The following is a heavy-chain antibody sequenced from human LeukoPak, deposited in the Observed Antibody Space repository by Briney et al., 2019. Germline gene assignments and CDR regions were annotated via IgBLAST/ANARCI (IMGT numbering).Heavy chain of an antibody. D-gene: IGHD3-22*01. V-gene: IGHV5-51*01. CDR3: ARTIAFYYDSSSYMDF. J-gene: IGHJ4*02. Sequence: GESLQISCKGSGYSFNSHWIGWVRQMPGKGLEWMGIFHPGDSESRYSPSFQGQVTMSADQTITTAYLQWNSLKASDTAMYFCARTIAFYYDSSSYMDFWGQGTLVTVSS. CDR1: GYSFNSHW. CDR2: FHPGDSES.